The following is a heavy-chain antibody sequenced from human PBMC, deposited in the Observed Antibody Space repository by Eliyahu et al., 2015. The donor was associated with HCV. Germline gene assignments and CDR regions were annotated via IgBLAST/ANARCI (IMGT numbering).Heavy chain of an antibody. V-gene: IGHV4-34*01. CDR1: GGSFSGYY. D-gene: IGHD6-6*01. J-gene: IGHJ6*02. CDR3: ARVYSSSSGPLSYYGMDV. Sequence: QVQLQQWGAGLLKPSETLSLTCAVYGGSFSGYYWSWIRQPPGKGLEWIAEINHSGSTNYNPSLKSRVTMSIDTSKSQFSLKLSSVTAADTAVYYCARVYSSSSGPLSYYGMDVWGQGTTVTVSS. CDR2: INHSGST.